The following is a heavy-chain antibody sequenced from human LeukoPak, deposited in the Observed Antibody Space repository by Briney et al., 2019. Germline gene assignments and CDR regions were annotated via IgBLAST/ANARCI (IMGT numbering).Heavy chain of an antibody. CDR2: IHPRSGGT. J-gene: IGHJ4*02. Sequence: ASVTVSCKSSGYTFTAYYMHWVRQAPGQGLEWMGRIHPRSGGTNYAPKFRGRVTMTRDTSSTTDYMDLTRLTSDDTAVYYCARAPSPLSAAPDPHLGYWGQGTLVAVSS. CDR3: ARAPSPLSAAPDPHLGY. D-gene: IGHD6-13*01. V-gene: IGHV1-2*02. CDR1: GYTFTAYY.